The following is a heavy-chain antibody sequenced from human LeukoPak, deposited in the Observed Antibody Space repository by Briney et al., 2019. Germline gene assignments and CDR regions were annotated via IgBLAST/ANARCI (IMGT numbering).Heavy chain of an antibody. J-gene: IGHJ4*02. Sequence: PGGSLRLSCAASGFTFSSYAMSWVRQAPGKGLEWVSAICGSGGSTYYADSVKGRFTISRDNYKNTLYLQINSLRAEDTAVYYCAKDRETAMDPNFDYWGQGTLVTVSS. CDR3: AKDRETAMDPNFDY. D-gene: IGHD5-18*01. CDR1: GFTFSSYA. CDR2: ICGSGGST. V-gene: IGHV3-23*01.